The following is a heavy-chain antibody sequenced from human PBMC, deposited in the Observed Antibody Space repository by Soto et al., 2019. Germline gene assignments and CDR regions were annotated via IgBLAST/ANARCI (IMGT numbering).Heavy chain of an antibody. CDR3: ARHRPRIDFWSGYLDY. CDR1: GGSISSSSYY. J-gene: IGHJ4*02. V-gene: IGHV4-39*01. CDR2: IYYSGST. D-gene: IGHD3-3*01. Sequence: SETLSLTCTVSGGSISSSSYYWGWIRQPPGKGLERIGSIYYSGSTYYNPSLKSRVTISVDTSKNQFSLKLVSVPAADTAVYYCARHRPRIDFWSGYLDYWGQGTLVTVSS.